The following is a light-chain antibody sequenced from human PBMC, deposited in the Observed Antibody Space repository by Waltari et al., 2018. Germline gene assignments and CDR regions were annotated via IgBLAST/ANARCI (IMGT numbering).Light chain of an antibody. CDR2: AVS. CDR1: SSDVGTYKR. V-gene: IGLV2-23*02. J-gene: IGLJ2*01. Sequence: QSALTQPASVSGSPGQSITISCTGTSSDVGTYKRFSWYQQHPGQAPKLMIYAVSKRPSGVSDRFSGSKSGDMASLTISGLQPEDEAEYFCSSYAGSSKGVFGGGTKVTVL. CDR3: SSYAGSSKGV.